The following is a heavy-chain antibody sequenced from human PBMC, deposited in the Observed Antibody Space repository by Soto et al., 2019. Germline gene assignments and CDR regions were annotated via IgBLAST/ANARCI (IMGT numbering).Heavy chain of an antibody. CDR3: AKDHIGTYRPDGLDS. V-gene: IGHV3-23*01. J-gene: IGHJ5*01. D-gene: IGHD1-26*01. Sequence: EVQLLESGGRLVQPGGSLRLSCAASGFTFRSNAMSWVRQAPGKGLEWVSVISESGSNSYYAYSVKGRFTLSRDNSKNMLYLQMNSLRVENTSVYFCAKDHIGTYRPDGLDSWGQGTVVTVSS. CDR2: ISESGSNS. CDR1: GFTFRSNA.